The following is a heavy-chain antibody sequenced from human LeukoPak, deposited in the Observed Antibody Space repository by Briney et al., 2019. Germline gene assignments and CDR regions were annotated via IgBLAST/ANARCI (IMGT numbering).Heavy chain of an antibody. CDR3: ARDGFGTGSN. CDR1: GFSLSNYW. CDR2: ISPDGSQT. D-gene: IGHD3-16*01. Sequence: PGGSLRLSCAASGFSLSNYWMHWVRQAPGKGLMWVSQISPDGSQTFYADSVKGRFTISRDNAKNSLYLQMNTLRADDTAVYYCARDGFGTGSNWGQGTLVTISS. J-gene: IGHJ4*02. V-gene: IGHV3-74*01.